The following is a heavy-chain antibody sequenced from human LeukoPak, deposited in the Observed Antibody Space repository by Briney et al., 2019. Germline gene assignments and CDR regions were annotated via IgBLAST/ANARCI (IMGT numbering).Heavy chain of an antibody. CDR1: GDSISSYY. CDR2: IYASGNT. J-gene: IGHJ6*02. Sequence: SETLSLTCTVSGDSISSYYWSWLRQPAGKGLEWIGRIYASGNTNYNPSLKSRVTMSVDTSKSQFSLKLTSVTAADTAVYYCTRDPYGGNSHEDPYYYGMDVWGQGTTVTVSS. V-gene: IGHV4-4*07. CDR3: TRDPYGGNSHEDPYYYGMDV. D-gene: IGHD4-23*01.